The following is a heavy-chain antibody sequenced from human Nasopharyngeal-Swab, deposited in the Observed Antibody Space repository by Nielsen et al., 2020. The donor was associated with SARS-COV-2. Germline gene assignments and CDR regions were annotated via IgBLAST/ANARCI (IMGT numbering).Heavy chain of an antibody. D-gene: IGHD1-26*01. CDR1: GSTFRRCS. CDR2: ISASGSST. Sequence: GESLKISCAATGSTFRRCSMSWVRQAPGKGLEWVSAISASGSSTYYADSVKGRFTISRDNSQNTLYLQMSSLRGEDTAVYYCAKESGSYLYYYYGMDVWGQGTTVTVSS. V-gene: IGHV3-23*01. CDR3: AKESGSYLYYYYGMDV. J-gene: IGHJ6*02.